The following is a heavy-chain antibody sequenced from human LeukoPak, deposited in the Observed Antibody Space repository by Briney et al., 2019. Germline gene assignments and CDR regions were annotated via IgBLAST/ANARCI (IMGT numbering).Heavy chain of an antibody. V-gene: IGHV1-46*01. D-gene: IGHD1-7*01. CDR2: INPSGGST. J-gene: IGHJ4*02. CDR3: ARDEGPPRYNWNYGGPDY. CDR1: GYTFTSYY. Sequence: ASVKVSCKASGYTFTSYYMHWTRQAPGQGLEWMGIINPSGGSTSYAQKFQGRVTMTRDTSTNTFYMELSSLRSEDTAVYYCARDEGPPRYNWNYGGPDYWGQGTLVTVSS.